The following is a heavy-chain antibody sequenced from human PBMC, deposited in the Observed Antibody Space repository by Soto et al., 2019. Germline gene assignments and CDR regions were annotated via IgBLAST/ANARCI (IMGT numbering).Heavy chain of an antibody. D-gene: IGHD6-13*01. CDR1: GFTFSSYG. CDR3: AKSTWRGSSWHRDAFDI. CDR2: ISYDGSNK. J-gene: IGHJ3*02. V-gene: IGHV3-30*18. Sequence: PGGSLRLSCAASGFTFSSYGMHWVRQAPGKGLEWVAVISYDGSNKYYADSVKGRFTISRDNSKNTLYLQMNSLRAEDTAVYYCAKSTWRGSSWHRDAFDIWGQGTMVT.